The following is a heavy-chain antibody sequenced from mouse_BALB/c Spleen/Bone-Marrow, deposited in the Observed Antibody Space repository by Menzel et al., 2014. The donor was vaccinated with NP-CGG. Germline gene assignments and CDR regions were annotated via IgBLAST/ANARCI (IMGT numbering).Heavy chain of an antibody. V-gene: IGHV5-9-3*01. Sequence: EVKLVESGGGLVKPGGSLKLSCAVSGFTFSRYVMSWVRQTPEKRLEWVATISRGGSYTYYPDSVKGRSTISRDNAQNTLCLQMTNLRSEATVIYFCAIYDRNKERTLFAYWGLGTLVTVSA. CDR3: AIYDRNKERTLFAY. D-gene: IGHD2-3*01. CDR2: ISRGGSYT. J-gene: IGHJ3*01. CDR1: GFTFSRYV.